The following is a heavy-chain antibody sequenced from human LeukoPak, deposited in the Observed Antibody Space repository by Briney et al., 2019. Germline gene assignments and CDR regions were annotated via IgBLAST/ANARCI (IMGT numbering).Heavy chain of an antibody. CDR1: GFTVSSNY. CDR3: AREDILTGFDY. Sequence: GGSLRLSCAASGFTVSSNYMSWVRQAPGKGLEWVSVIYSGGSTYYADSVKSRFTISRDNSKNTLYLQMNSLRAEDTAVYYCAREDILTGFDYWGQGTQVTVSP. V-gene: IGHV3-53*01. J-gene: IGHJ4*02. D-gene: IGHD3-9*01. CDR2: IYSGGST.